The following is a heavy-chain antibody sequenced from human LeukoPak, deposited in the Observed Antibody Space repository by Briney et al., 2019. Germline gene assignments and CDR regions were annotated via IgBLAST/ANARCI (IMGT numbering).Heavy chain of an antibody. CDR3: AKERAVYPNPYYFDY. V-gene: IGHV3-23*01. CDR1: GFTFSTYA. J-gene: IGHJ4*02. Sequence: LPGGSLRLSCAASGFTFSTYAMSWVRQAPGKGLEWVSTISGSGANTYYADSVRGRFTISRDNSKNTLYLHMNSLRAEDTAVYYCAKERAVYPNPYYFDYWGQGTLVTVSS. D-gene: IGHD3-16*02. CDR2: ISGSGANT.